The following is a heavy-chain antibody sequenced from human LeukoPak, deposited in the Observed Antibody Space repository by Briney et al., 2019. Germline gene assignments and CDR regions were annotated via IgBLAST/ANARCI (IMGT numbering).Heavy chain of an antibody. V-gene: IGHV3-33*08. CDR1: GFTFSSYG. CDR2: IWYGGSNK. CDR3: ARDPGNTMIDYYYYGMDV. Sequence: GRSLRLSCAASGFTFSSYGMHWVRQAPGKGLEWVAVIWYGGSNKYYADSVKGRFTISRDNSKNTLYLQMNSLRAEDTAVYYCARDPGNTMIDYYYYGMDVWGQGTTVTVSS. D-gene: IGHD3-22*01. J-gene: IGHJ6*02.